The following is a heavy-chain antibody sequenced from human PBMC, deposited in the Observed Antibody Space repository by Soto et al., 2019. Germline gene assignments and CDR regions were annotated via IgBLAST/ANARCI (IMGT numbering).Heavy chain of an antibody. CDR1: GFTFSSYG. CDR3: ARPLWRDDYNWGYFDL. CDR2: IWYDGSNK. Sequence: GGSLRLSCAASGFTFSSYGMHWVRQAPGKGLEWVAVIWYDGSNKYYADSVKGRFTISRDNSNNTLYLQMNSLRLEDTAVYYCARPLWRDDYNWGYFDLWGRGTLVTVSS. V-gene: IGHV3-30*19. D-gene: IGHD4-4*01. J-gene: IGHJ2*01.